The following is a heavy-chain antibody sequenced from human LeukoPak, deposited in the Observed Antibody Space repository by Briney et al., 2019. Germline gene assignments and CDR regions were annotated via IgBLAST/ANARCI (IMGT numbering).Heavy chain of an antibody. V-gene: IGHV3-30*04. CDR3: AKGVKQIVVVTSQHYLDY. Sequence: PGGSVSLLCSASGFTFCSYAMLWLGQAPGKGREGWAVLLYDGSNKYYAASVKRRFTISRDNSKHTLYLQMTSLTAEDTAVYYWAKGVKQIVVVTSQHYLDYWGQGTLVTVSS. CDR1: GFTFCSYA. CDR2: LLYDGSNK. D-gene: IGHD2-21*02. J-gene: IGHJ4*02.